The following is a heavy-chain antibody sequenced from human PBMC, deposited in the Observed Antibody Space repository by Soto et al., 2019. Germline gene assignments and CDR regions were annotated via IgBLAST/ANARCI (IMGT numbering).Heavy chain of an antibody. CDR2: ISGSGGST. Sequence: EVQLLESGGGLVQPGGSLRLSCAASGFTFSSYAMSWVRQAPGKGLEWVSAISGSGGSTYYADSVKGRFTISRDNSKNTLYLQMNSLRAEDTSVYYCAKVPRYSGYATLFDYWGQGTLVTVSS. V-gene: IGHV3-23*01. D-gene: IGHD5-12*01. CDR3: AKVPRYSGYATLFDY. CDR1: GFTFSSYA. J-gene: IGHJ4*02.